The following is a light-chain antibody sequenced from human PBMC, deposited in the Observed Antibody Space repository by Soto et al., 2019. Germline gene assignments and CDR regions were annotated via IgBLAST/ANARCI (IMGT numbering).Light chain of an antibody. Sequence: SPSTLLLALGDLVTLADRASQTISTWLAWYQQKPGKAPKLLIYNASTLKRGVPSRFSGSGSGTEFTLTISSMQPDDFATFYCQQYNGYSRTFGQGTKVDIK. CDR2: NAS. CDR1: QTISTW. V-gene: IGKV1-5*03. J-gene: IGKJ1*01. CDR3: QQYNGYSRT.